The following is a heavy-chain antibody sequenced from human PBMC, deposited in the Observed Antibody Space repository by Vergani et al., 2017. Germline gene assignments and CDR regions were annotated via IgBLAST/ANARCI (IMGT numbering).Heavy chain of an antibody. D-gene: IGHD6-19*01. CDR3: ARGTLAVAGTGRDY. J-gene: IGHJ4*02. V-gene: IGHV3-21*01. CDR2: ISSSSSYI. Sequence: EVQLVESGGGLVKPGGSLRLSCAASGFTFSSYSMNWVRQAPGKGLEWVSSISSSSSYIYYADSVKGRFTISRDNAKNSLYLQRNSLRAEDTAVYYCARGTLAVAGTGRDYWGQGTLVTVSS. CDR1: GFTFSSYS.